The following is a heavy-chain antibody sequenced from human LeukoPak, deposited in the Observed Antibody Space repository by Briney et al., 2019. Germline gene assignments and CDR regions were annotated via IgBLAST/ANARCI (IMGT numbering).Heavy chain of an antibody. CDR3: ARGVAAAGPFDY. CDR2: ISAYNGNT. CDR1: GYTFTSYG. V-gene: IGHV1-18*01. D-gene: IGHD6-13*01. Sequence: ASVKVSCKASGYTFTSYGISWVGQAPGQGLGWMGWISAYNGNTNYAQKLQGRVTMTTDTSTSTAYMELRSLRSDDTAVYYCARGVAAAGPFDYWGQGTLVTVSS. J-gene: IGHJ4*02.